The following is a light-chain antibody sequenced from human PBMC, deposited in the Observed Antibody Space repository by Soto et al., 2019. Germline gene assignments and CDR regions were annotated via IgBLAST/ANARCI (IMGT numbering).Light chain of an antibody. V-gene: IGKV3-15*01. CDR1: HSVSSN. Sequence: EIVMTQSPATLSVSPGERATLSCRASHSVSSNLAWYQQKPGQAPRLLIYGASTRATGIPARFSGSGSGTEFTLTISSLQSEDFAVYYCQQYHNWPPITFGQGTRLEIK. CDR3: QQYHNWPPIT. CDR2: GAS. J-gene: IGKJ5*01.